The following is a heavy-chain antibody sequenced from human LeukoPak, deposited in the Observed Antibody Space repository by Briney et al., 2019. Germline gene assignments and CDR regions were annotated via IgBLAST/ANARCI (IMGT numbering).Heavy chain of an antibody. J-gene: IGHJ3*01. D-gene: IGHD2-2*01. Sequence: SETLSLTCTVSGGSISGYSWTWIRQPPGRGLEGIGKIYYSGNTNYNPSLKRRVTLSLYMSKNLFSLKLSSVAVADMAVYYCARLYCSTSSCYHLDAFDLWGHGTMVTVSS. CDR1: GGSISGYS. V-gene: IGHV4-59*08. CDR3: ARLYCSTSSCYHLDAFDL. CDR2: IYYSGNT.